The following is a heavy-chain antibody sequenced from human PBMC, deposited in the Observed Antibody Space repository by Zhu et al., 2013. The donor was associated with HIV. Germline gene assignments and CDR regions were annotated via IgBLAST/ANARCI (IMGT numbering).Heavy chain of an antibody. Sequence: QVQLVQSGAEVKKPGASVKVSCKASGYTFTSYAMHWVRQAPGQRLEWMGWINAGNGNTKYSQKFQGRVTITRDTSASTAYMELSSLRSEDTAVYYCARSPSPTYCSNTSCYMDYWGQGTLVTVSS. J-gene: IGHJ4*02. CDR2: INAGNGNT. V-gene: IGHV1-3*01. CDR1: GYTFTSYA. D-gene: IGHD2-2*02. CDR3: ARSPSPTYCSNTSCYMDY.